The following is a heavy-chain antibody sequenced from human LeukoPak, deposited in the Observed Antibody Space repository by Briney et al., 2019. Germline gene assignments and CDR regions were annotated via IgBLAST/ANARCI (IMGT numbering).Heavy chain of an antibody. CDR3: ARGSGRDGYNYKY. D-gene: IGHD5-24*01. J-gene: IGHJ4*02. Sequence: SETLSLTCAVYGGSFSGYYWSWIRQPPGKGLEWIGEINHSGSTNYNPSLKSRVTISVDTSKNQFSLRLSSVTAADTAVYYCARGSGRDGYNYKYWGQGTLVTVSS. CDR1: GGSFSGYY. CDR2: INHSGST. V-gene: IGHV4-34*01.